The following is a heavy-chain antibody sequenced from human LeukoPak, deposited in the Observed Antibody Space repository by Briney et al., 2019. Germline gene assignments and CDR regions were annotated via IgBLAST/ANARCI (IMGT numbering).Heavy chain of an antibody. V-gene: IGHV5-51*01. CDR2: IYPGDSDT. Sequence: GESLKISCKGSGYSFTSYWIGWVRQMPGKGLEWMGIIYPGDSDTRYSPSFQGQVTMSADKSISTAYLQWSSLKASDTAMYYCARHGLYYYGPGSYQIDYWGQGTLVTVSS. CDR3: ARHGLYYYGPGSYQIDY. D-gene: IGHD3-10*01. CDR1: GYSFTSYW. J-gene: IGHJ4*02.